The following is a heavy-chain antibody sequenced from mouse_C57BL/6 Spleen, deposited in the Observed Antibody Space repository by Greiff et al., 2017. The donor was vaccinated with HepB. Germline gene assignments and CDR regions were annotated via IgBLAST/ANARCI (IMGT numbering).Heavy chain of an antibody. D-gene: IGHD2-5*01. CDR1: GYTFTSYW. CDR2: IDPSDSYT. V-gene: IGHV1-50*01. CDR3: ARADYSNYVFAY. J-gene: IGHJ3*01. Sequence: QVQLQQPGAELVKPGASVKLSCKASGYTFTSYWMQWVKQRPGQGLEWIGEIDPSDSYTNYNQKFKGKATLTVDTSSSTAYMQLSSLTSEDSAVYNCARADYSNYVFAYWGQGTLVTVSA.